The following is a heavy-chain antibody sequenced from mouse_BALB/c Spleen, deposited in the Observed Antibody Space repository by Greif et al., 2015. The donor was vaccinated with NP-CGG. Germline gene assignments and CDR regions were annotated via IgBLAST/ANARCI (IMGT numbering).Heavy chain of an antibody. CDR1: GDSITSGY. CDR3: ARWTTTVDPFAY. CDR2: ISYSGST. Sequence: EVQLQQSGPSLVKPSQTLSLTCSVTGDSITSGYWNWIRKFPGNKLEYMGYISYSGSTYYNPSLKSRISITRDTSKNXYCLQLNSVTTEDAATYYYARWTTTVDPFAYWGQGTLVTVSA. V-gene: IGHV3-8*02. J-gene: IGHJ3*01. D-gene: IGHD1-1*01.